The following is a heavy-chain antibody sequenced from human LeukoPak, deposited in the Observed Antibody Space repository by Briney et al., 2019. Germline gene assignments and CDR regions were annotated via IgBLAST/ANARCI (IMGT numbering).Heavy chain of an antibody. CDR2: INPNSGGT. Sequence: EASVKVSCKASGYTFTGYYMHWVRQAPGQGLEWMGWINPNSGGTNYAQKFQGRVTMTRDTSISTAYMELSRLRSDDTAVYYCARDTRIDCGGDCYSFDYWGQGTLVTVSS. J-gene: IGHJ4*02. CDR3: ARDTRIDCGGDCYSFDY. D-gene: IGHD2-21*02. CDR1: GYTFTGYY. V-gene: IGHV1-2*02.